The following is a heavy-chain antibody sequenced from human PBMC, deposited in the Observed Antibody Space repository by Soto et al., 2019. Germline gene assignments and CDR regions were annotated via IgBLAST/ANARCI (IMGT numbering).Heavy chain of an antibody. CDR2: IFPRDFDV. CDR3: ARLVSLLQPIES. J-gene: IGHJ5*01. CDR1: GYTFTNYL. Sequence: PGESLKISFQTSGYTFTNYLICWVRQMPVGGLEWLGLIFPRDFDVRYSPSFEGQVTISADRSTATDFLQWRSLEASDSALYFCARLVSLLQPIESWGQGTPVPVSP. V-gene: IGHV5-51*01. D-gene: IGHD4-4*01.